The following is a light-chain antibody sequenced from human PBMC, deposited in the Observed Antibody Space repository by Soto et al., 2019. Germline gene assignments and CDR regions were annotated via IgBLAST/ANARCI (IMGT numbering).Light chain of an antibody. CDR3: QQYGSSSWT. J-gene: IGKJ1*01. CDR2: GAS. Sequence: EIVLTQSPGTLSLSPGERATLSCRASQSVSSSYFAWYQQRFGQAPRLLIYGASSRATGIPDRFSGSGSATDFTLTISRLEPADLAVYYCQQYGSSSWTFGQGTKVEIK. V-gene: IGKV3-20*01. CDR1: QSVSSSY.